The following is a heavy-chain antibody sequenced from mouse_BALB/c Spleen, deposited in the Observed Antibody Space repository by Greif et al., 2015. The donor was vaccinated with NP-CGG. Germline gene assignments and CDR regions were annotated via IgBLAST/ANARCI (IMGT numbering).Heavy chain of an antibody. D-gene: IGHD2-10*02. Sequence: EVQLVESGPSLVKPSQTLSLTCSVTGDSITSGYWNWIRKFPGNKLEYMGYISYSGSTYYNPSLKSRISITRDTSKNXYYLQLNSVTTEDTATYYCARMYGNLLYAMDYWGQGTSVTVSS. CDR3: ARMYGNLLYAMDY. CDR2: ISYSGST. V-gene: IGHV3-8*02. CDR1: GDSITSGY. J-gene: IGHJ4*01.